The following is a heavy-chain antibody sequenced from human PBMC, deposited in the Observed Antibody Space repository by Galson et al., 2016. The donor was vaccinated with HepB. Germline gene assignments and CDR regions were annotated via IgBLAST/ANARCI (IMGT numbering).Heavy chain of an antibody. V-gene: IGHV3-21*01. J-gene: IGHJ6*02. D-gene: IGHD3-10*01. CDR3: AIDLEKFGELVHYYGMDG. Sequence: SLRLSCAASGFTFSSYSMNWVRQAPGKGLEWVSSISSSSTYIYYADSVRGRFTISRDNAKKSLSLQMNSLRAEDTAMYHCAIDLEKFGELVHYYGMDGWGQGTTVTVSS. CDR2: ISSSSTYI. CDR1: GFTFSSYS.